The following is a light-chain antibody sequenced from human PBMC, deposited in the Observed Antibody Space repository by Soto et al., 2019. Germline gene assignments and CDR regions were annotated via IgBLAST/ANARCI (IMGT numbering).Light chain of an antibody. CDR2: EVS. CDR3: SSSAGSIYV. Sequence: QSALTQPPSASGSPGQSVTISCTGTSSDVGGYNFVSWYQQHPGKAPKLMIYEVSKRPSGVPDRFSGSKSGNTASLTVSGLQGEDEPDYYCSSSAGSIYVFGNGTKGTLL. J-gene: IGLJ1*01. V-gene: IGLV2-8*01. CDR1: SSDVGGYNF.